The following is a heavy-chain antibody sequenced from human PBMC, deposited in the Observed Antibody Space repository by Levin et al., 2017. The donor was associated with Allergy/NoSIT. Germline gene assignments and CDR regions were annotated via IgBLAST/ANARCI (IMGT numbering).Heavy chain of an antibody. J-gene: IGHJ6*02. CDR2: MNPNSGNT. V-gene: IGHV1-8*01. CDR3: ASALGERRAGLKLLLLLRFAMDV. D-gene: IGHD1-1*01. Sequence: PGESLKISCKASGYTFTSYDINWVRQATGQGLEWMGWMNPNSGNTGYAQKFQGRVTMTRNTSISTAYMELSSLRSEDTAVYYCASALGERRAGLKLLLLLRFAMDVWGQGTTVTVSS. CDR1: GYTFTSYD.